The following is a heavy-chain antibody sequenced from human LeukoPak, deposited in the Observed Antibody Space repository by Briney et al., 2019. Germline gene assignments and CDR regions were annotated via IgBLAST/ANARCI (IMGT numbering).Heavy chain of an antibody. CDR2: IIPIFGTA. CDR1: GGTFSSYA. V-gene: IGHV1-69*06. D-gene: IGHD3-22*01. CDR3: ARDHSPRDYYDSSGYFYYYYYYMDV. J-gene: IGHJ6*03. Sequence: GSSVKVSCKASGGTFSSYAISWVRQAPGQGLEWMEGIIPIFGTANYAQKFQGRVTITADKSTSTAYMELSSLRSEDTAVYYCARDHSPRDYYDSSGYFYYYYYYMDVWGKGTTVTVSS.